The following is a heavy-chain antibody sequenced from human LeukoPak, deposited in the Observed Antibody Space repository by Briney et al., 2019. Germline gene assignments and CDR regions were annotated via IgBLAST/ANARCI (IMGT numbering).Heavy chain of an antibody. CDR3: ARDGRYYYDSSGYHY. Sequence: SVKVSCKASGGTFSSYAISWVRQAPGQGLEWMGRIIPIFGTANYAQKFQGRVTITTDESTSTAYMELSSLRSEDTAVYYRARDGRYYYDSSGYHYWGQGTLVTVSS. CDR2: IIPIFGTA. CDR1: GGTFSSYA. V-gene: IGHV1-69*05. D-gene: IGHD3-22*01. J-gene: IGHJ4*02.